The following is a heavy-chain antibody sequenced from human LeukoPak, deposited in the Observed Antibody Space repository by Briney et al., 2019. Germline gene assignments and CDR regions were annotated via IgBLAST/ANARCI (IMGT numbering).Heavy chain of an antibody. CDR2: INHSGST. CDR1: GGSFSGYY. V-gene: IGHV4-34*01. D-gene: IGHD5-18*01. J-gene: IGHJ4*02. Sequence: AETLSLTCAVYGGSFSGYYWSWIRQPPGKGLEWIGEINHSGSTNYNPSLKSRVTISVDTSKNQFSLKLSSVTAADTAVYYCASSTPWIQLWYGRDYWGQGTLVTVSS. CDR3: ASSTPWIQLWYGRDY.